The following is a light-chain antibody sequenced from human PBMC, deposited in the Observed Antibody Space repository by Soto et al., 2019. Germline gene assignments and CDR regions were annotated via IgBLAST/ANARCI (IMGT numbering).Light chain of an antibody. V-gene: IGKV3-15*01. CDR3: HQYENWPQR. Sequence: EIVMTQSPATLSVSPGERATLSCRASQSISSNLAWYQQKLGQAPRLLIYRASTRATGIPARFSGSGSGTEFTLTISSLQSEDFALYYCHQYENWPQRFGQGTKVEI. CDR1: QSISSN. J-gene: IGKJ1*01. CDR2: RAS.